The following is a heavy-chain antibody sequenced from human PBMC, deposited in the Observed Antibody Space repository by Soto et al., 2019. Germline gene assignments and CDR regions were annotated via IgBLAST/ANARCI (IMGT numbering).Heavy chain of an antibody. CDR3: EVTTGF. CDR2: MSPDSGNA. D-gene: IGHD2-21*02. CDR1: GYTFTDYD. V-gene: IGHV1-8*02. Sequence: QVQVVQSRAEVKKPGASVKVSCKTSGYTFTDYDINWVRQAAGQGLEYMGWMSPDSGNAGYAHQFQGRVTMTSNTSISTAYMELSGLRSEDTAVYFCEVTTGFWGQGTMVTVSS. J-gene: IGHJ4*02.